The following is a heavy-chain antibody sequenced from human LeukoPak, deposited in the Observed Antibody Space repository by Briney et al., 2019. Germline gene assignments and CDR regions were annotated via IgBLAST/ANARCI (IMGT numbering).Heavy chain of an antibody. CDR2: IYHSGST. J-gene: IGHJ3*02. D-gene: IGHD3-22*01. CDR1: SYSISSAYY. Sequence: SETLSLTCTVSSYSISSAYYWGWIRLPPGKGLEWIGSIYHSGSTYYNPSLKSRVTVSVDTSESQFSLKLSSVTAADTAVYYCATTTPNYYDSSGNAFDIWGQGTMVTVSS. CDR3: ATTTPNYYDSSGNAFDI. V-gene: IGHV4-38-2*02.